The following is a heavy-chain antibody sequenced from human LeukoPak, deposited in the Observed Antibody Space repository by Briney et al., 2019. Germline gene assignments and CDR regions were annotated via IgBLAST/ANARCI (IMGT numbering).Heavy chain of an antibody. D-gene: IGHD6-19*01. J-gene: IGHJ6*02. CDR3: ARVRVDSGWDPDMYYYYYGMDV. CDR2: MNPNSGNT. V-gene: IGHV1-8*01. CDR1: GYTFTSYD. Sequence: ASVKVSCKASGYTFTSYDINWVRQATGQGLEWMGWMNPNSGNTGYAQKFQGRVTMTRNTSISTAYMELSSLRSEDTAVHYCARVRVDSGWDPDMYYYYYGMDVWGQGTTVTVSS.